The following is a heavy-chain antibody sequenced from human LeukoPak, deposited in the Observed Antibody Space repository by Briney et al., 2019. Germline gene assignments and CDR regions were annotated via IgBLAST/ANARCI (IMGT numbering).Heavy chain of an antibody. V-gene: IGHV3-23*01. Sequence: GGSLRLSCAASVFTFSSHAMSWVRQAPGGGLEWVSAISDDSGAIYYADSVKGRSIISRDNSKSTLYLQMNSLRAEETAVYYCVNLVEMPTVGCDYWGQGTLVTLPS. CDR3: VNLVEMPTVGCDY. CDR1: VFTFSSHA. J-gene: IGHJ4*02. CDR2: ISDDSGAI. D-gene: IGHD5-24*01.